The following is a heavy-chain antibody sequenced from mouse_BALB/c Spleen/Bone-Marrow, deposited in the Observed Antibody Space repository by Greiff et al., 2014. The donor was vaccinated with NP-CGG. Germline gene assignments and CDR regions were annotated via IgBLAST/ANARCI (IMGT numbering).Heavy chain of an antibody. V-gene: IGHV1S56*01. J-gene: IGHJ4*01. D-gene: IGHD2-1*01. Sequence: QVQLQQSGPELVKPGASVRISCKASGYTFTSYYIHWVKQRPGQGLEWIGWIYPGNVNTKYNEKFKGKATLTADKSSSTAYMQLSSLTSEGSAVYFCARWGNYGDYAMDYWGQGTSVTVSS. CDR3: ARWGNYGDYAMDY. CDR2: IYPGNVNT. CDR1: GYTFTSYY.